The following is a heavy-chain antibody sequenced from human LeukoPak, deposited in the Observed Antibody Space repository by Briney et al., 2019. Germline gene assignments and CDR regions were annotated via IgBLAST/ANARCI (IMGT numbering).Heavy chain of an antibody. J-gene: IGHJ4*02. CDR2: FFQSEKS. Sequence: PSETLSLACGISGHSTTRGYYWAWFRQSPGKGPEWIATFFQSEKSFYNASLESRVIMSLDTSKSQFSLNLPSVTAADTAVYYCARVLPVPYLLDSWGQGTHVTVSS. CDR1: GHSTTRGYY. CDR3: ARVLPVPYLLDS. D-gene: IGHD3-10*02. V-gene: IGHV4-38-2*01.